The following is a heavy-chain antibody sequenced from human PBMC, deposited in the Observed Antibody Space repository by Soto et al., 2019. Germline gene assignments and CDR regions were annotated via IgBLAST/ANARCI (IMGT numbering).Heavy chain of an antibody. J-gene: IGHJ5*02. CDR3: ARELGYYGSGYEVNWFDP. CDR1: GYTFTSYG. D-gene: IGHD3-10*01. Sequence: ASVKVSCKASGYTFTSYGISWVRQAPGQGLEWMGWISAYNGNTNYAQKLQGRVTMTTDTSTSTAYMELRSLRSDDTAVYYCARELGYYGSGYEVNWFDPWGQGTLVTVSS. CDR2: ISAYNGNT. V-gene: IGHV1-18*01.